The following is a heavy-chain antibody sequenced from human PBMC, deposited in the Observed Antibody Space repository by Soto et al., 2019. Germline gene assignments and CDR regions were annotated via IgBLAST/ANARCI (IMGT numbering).Heavy chain of an antibody. CDR1: GYSFTSYW. J-gene: IGHJ6*02. D-gene: IGHD4-17*01. CDR3: ARHLGDPPYYSYGMDV. V-gene: IGHV5-10-1*01. CDR2: IDPSNSYT. Sequence: GESLKISCKGSGYSFTSYWISWVRQMPGKGLEWMGRIDPSNSYTNYSPSFQGHVTISADKSISTAYLQWSSLKASDTAMYYRARHLGDPPYYSYGMDVWGQGTTVTVSS.